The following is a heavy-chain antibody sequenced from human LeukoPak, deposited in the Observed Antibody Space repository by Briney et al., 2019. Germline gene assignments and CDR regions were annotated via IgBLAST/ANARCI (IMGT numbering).Heavy chain of an antibody. V-gene: IGHV3-23*01. J-gene: IGHJ4*02. Sequence: GGSLRLSCAASGFTFNNYCMNWARQAPGKGLEWVSAISGSGGSTYYADSVKGRFTISRDNSKNTLYLQMNSLRAEDTAVYYCAKDGRTIFGVVIASFDYWGQGTLVTVSS. CDR1: GFTFNNYC. CDR3: AKDGRTIFGVVIASFDY. D-gene: IGHD3-3*01. CDR2: ISGSGGST.